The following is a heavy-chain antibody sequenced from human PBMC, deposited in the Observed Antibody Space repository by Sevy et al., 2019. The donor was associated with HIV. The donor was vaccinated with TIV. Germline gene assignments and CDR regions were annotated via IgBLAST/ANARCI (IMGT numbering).Heavy chain of an antibody. Sequence: ASVKVSCKVSGYTLTELSMHWVRHAPGKGLEWMGRFDHEDGETIYAQKFQGRVTMTEDTSTDTAYMELSSLRSEDTAVYYCATETTTSLAALSNEGFDYWGQGTLVTVSS. V-gene: IGHV1-24*01. D-gene: IGHD1-1*01. CDR3: ATETTTSLAALSNEGFDY. CDR1: GYTLTELS. CDR2: FDHEDGET. J-gene: IGHJ4*02.